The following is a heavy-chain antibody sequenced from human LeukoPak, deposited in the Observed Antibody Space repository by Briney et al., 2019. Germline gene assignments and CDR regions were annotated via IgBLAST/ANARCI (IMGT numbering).Heavy chain of an antibody. D-gene: IGHD6-6*01. CDR1: GGSISSSSYY. CDR3: ARRSRYSSSRGIDY. V-gene: IGHV4-39*01. J-gene: IGHJ4*02. Sequence: PSETLSLTCTVSGGSISSSSYYWGWIRQPPGKGLEWIGSIYYSGSTYYNPSLKSRVTISVDTSKNQFSLKLSSVTAADTAVYYCARRSRYSSSRGIDYWGQGTLVTVSS. CDR2: IYYSGST.